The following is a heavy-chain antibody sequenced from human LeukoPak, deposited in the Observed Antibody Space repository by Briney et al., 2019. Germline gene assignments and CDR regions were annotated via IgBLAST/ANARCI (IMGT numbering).Heavy chain of an antibody. CDR3: ASHYCSSTSCYADYGMDV. D-gene: IGHD2-2*01. CDR2: ISAYNGNT. Sequence: ASVKVSCKASGYTFTSYGISWVRQAPGQGLEWMGWISAYNGNTNYAQKLQGRVTTTTDTSTSTAYMELRSLRSDDTAVYYCASHYCSSTSCYADYGMDVWGKGTTVTVSS. V-gene: IGHV1-18*04. CDR1: GYTFTSYG. J-gene: IGHJ6*04.